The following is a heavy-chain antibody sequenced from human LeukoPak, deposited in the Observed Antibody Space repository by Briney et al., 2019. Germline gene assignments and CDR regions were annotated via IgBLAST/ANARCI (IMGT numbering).Heavy chain of an antibody. CDR3: AIRSAYGFDY. CDR1: GFTFSSYE. CDR2: ISSSGSTI. J-gene: IGHJ4*02. V-gene: IGHV3-48*03. D-gene: IGHD5-12*01. Sequence: PGGSLRLSCAASGFTFSSYEMNWVRQAPGKGLELISYISSSGSTIYYADSVKGRFTISRDNAKNSLYLQMNSLRAEDTTLYYCAIRSAYGFDYGGQGTLVTVSS.